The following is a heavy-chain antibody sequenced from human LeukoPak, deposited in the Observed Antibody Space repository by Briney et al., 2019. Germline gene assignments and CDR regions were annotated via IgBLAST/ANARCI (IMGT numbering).Heavy chain of an antibody. CDR2: IRNKANSYTT. CDR3: ARVRYYLDY. CDR1: GFTFGDHY. J-gene: IGHJ4*02. D-gene: IGHD3-9*01. V-gene: IGHV3-72*01. Sequence: PGGSLRHSGAASGFTFGDHYMDWVRQAPGKGLEWVGRIRNKANSYTTEYAASVKGRFTISRDDSKNSLYLQMNSLKTEDTAVYYCARVRYYLDYWGQGTLVTVSS.